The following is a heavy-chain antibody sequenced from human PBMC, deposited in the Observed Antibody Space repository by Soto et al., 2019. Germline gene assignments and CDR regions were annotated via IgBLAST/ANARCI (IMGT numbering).Heavy chain of an antibody. CDR3: ARGRYLEYPDSESYRYFDL. Sequence: EVQLVESGGGVVRPGGSLRLSCAASGFTFDDYGMRWVRQAPGKGLEWVSGINWTGGSTGYADCVKGRFTISRDNAKNSLYLQMNSLRAEDTALYHCARGRYLEYPDSESYRYFDLWGRGTLVTVSS. D-gene: IGHD1-20*01. J-gene: IGHJ2*01. V-gene: IGHV3-20*01. CDR1: GFTFDDYG. CDR2: INWTGGST.